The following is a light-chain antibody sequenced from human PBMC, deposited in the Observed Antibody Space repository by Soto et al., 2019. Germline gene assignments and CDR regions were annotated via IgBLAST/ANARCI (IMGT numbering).Light chain of an antibody. J-gene: IGLJ2*01. CDR2: EVT. CDR1: RSDVGSYNY. Sequence: QSALTQPASVSGSPGQSITISCTGTRSDVGSYNYVSWYQHHPGKAPKLLIYEVTNRPAEVSNRFSGSKSGITASLTISGLQSEDEADYYCSSYTSGSTVIFGGGTKLTVL. V-gene: IGLV2-14*01. CDR3: SSYTSGSTVI.